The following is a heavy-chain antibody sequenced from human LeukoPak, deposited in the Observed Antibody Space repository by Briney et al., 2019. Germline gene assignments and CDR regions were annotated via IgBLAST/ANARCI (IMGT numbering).Heavy chain of an antibody. V-gene: IGHV1-2*04. CDR1: GYTFTGYY. J-gene: IGHJ6*02. D-gene: IGHD6-19*01. CDR3: AREPMYSSGWYYGMDV. Sequence: GASVKVSCKASGYTFTGYYMHWVRQAPGQGLEWMGWINPNSGGTNYAQKFQGWVTMTRDTSISTAYMELSRPRSDDTAVYYCAREPMYSSGWYYGMDVWGQGTTVTVSS. CDR2: INPNSGGT.